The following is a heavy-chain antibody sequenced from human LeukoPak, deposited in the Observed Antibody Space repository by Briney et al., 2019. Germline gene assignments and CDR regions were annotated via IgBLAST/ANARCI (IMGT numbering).Heavy chain of an antibody. CDR3: AKAGPQGHETYYDILTGYYPYYYYGMDV. J-gene: IGHJ6*02. Sequence: GGSLRLSCAASGFTFSSYGMHWVRQAPGKGLEWVAFIRYDGSNKYYADSVKGRFTISRDNSKNTLYLQMNSLRAEDTAVYYCAKAGPQGHETYYDILTGYYPYYYYGMDVWGQGTTVTVSS. CDR2: IRYDGSNK. CDR1: GFTFSSYG. D-gene: IGHD3-9*01. V-gene: IGHV3-30*02.